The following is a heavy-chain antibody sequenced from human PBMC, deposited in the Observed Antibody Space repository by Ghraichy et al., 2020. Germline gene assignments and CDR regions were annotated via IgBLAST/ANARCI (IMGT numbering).Heavy chain of an antibody. CDR2: IRGSAHDYAT. CDR1: GFTFSGSD. Sequence: RGSLRLSCAASGFTFSGSDMHWVRQASGKGLEWVGRIRGSAHDYATEYGASLKGRFSISRDDSKNTAFLHMNSLKAEDTAMYFCSARFPAQYYDSRDYPACWGRGTLVTVSS. J-gene: IGHJ4*02. CDR3: SARFPAQYYDSRDYPAC. D-gene: IGHD3-22*01. V-gene: IGHV3-73*01.